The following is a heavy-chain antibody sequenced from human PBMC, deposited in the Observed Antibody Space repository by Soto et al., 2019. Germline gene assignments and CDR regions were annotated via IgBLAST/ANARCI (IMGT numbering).Heavy chain of an antibody. Sequence: QLQLQESGSGLVKPSQTLSLTCAVSGGSISSGGYSWSWIRQPPGKGLEWIGYIYHSGSTYYNPSLKSRVTISVDRSKTQFSLKLSSVTAADTAVYYCARFTGRSRGPYWFDPWGQGTLVTVSS. CDR1: GGSISSGGYS. CDR3: ARFTGRSRGPYWFDP. J-gene: IGHJ5*02. D-gene: IGHD1-1*01. CDR2: IYHSGST. V-gene: IGHV4-30-2*01.